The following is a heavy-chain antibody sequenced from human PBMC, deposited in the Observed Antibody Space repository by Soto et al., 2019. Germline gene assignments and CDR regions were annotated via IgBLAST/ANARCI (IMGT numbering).Heavy chain of an antibody. Sequence: QITLKESGPTLVKPTQTLTLTCTFSGFSLSTSGVGVGWIRQPPGKALEWLALIYWDDDKRYSPSLKSRLTITKDKSKNQVVLTMTNMDPVDTDTYYCEHRPSPVIRCLDYFDYWGQGTLVTVSS. CDR3: EHRPSPVIRCLDYFDY. J-gene: IGHJ4*02. CDR2: IYWDDDK. CDR1: GFSLSTSGVG. V-gene: IGHV2-5*02. D-gene: IGHD3-3*01.